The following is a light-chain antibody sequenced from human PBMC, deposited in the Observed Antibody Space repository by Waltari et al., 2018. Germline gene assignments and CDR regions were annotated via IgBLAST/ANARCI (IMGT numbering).Light chain of an antibody. CDR2: EVS. V-gene: IGLV2-8*01. Sequence: QSALTQPPSASGSPGQSVTIACTGTSSDIGAYNYVSWYQQHPGKAPKLLIYEVSARPSGAPDRFPGPKSGNTASLPVSGLQAEDEADYYCSSYATTYSFFFGSGTRVAVL. CDR3: SSYATTYSFF. J-gene: IGLJ1*01. CDR1: SSDIGAYNY.